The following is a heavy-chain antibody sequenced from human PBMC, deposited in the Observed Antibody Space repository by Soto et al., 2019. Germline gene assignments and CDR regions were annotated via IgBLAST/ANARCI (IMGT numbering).Heavy chain of an antibody. CDR3: ARDRARPFY. J-gene: IGHJ4*02. CDR2: IKKDGSEK. D-gene: IGHD3-10*01. Sequence: PGGSLRLSCAASGFTFSSYWMTWVRQAPGKGLEWVASIKKDGSEKNYVDYVKGRFTISRDNAENSLYLQMNSLRVEDTAVYYCARDRARPFYWGQGT. V-gene: IGHV3-7*04. CDR1: GFTFSSYW.